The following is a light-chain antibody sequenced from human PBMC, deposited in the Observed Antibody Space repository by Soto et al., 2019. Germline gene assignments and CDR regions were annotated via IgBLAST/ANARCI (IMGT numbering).Light chain of an antibody. Sequence: DIVMTQSPDSPAVSLGERATINCESSQSVLYSSNNKNCLAWYQQKPGQPPKLLIYWAYIRESGVPDRFSGGGSGTDFTLTISGLQAEDVAVYYCQQYCVRPWTFGQGTKVEIK. CDR1: QSVLYSSNNKNC. J-gene: IGKJ1*01. V-gene: IGKV4-1*01. CDR3: QQYCVRPWT. CDR2: WAY.